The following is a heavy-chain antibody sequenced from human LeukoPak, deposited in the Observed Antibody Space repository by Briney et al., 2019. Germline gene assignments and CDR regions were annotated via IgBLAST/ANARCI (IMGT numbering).Heavy chain of an antibody. Sequence: PSETLSLICAVSGYSISSGYYWGWIRQPPGKGLEWIGSIYHSGSTYYNPSLKSRVTISVDTSKNQFSLKLSSVTAADTAVYYCARSSYVDTAMEPFDYWGQGTLVTVSS. V-gene: IGHV4-38-2*01. CDR3: ARSSYVDTAMEPFDY. J-gene: IGHJ4*02. CDR2: IYHSGST. D-gene: IGHD5-18*01. CDR1: GYSISSGYY.